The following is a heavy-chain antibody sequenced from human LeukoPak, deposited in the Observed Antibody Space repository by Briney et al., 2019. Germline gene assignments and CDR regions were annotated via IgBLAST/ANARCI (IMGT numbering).Heavy chain of an antibody. J-gene: IGHJ4*02. CDR2: INHSGST. CDR1: GGSFSAYY. Sequence: SETLSLTCAVYGGSFSAYYWSWIRQPPGKGLEWIGEINHSGSTNYNPSLKSRVTISVDTSKNQFSLKLSSVTAADTAVYYCARGLTYYYDSSGYHWGEGTLVTVSS. V-gene: IGHV4-34*01. D-gene: IGHD3-22*01. CDR3: ARGLTYYYDSSGYH.